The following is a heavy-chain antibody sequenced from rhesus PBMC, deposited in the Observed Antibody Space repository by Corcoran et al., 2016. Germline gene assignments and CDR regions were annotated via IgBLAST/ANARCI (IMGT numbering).Heavy chain of an antibody. CDR3: ARYCTGSGCSTFDY. CDR1: GGSISDDYY. Sequence: QVQLQESGPGLVKPSETLSLTCAVSGGSISDDYYWSWIRQPPGKGLEWIGYIYGSGGGTNYKPSLKNRVTMSIDTSKNQFSLKLSSVTAADTAVYYCARYCTGSGCSTFDYWGQGVLVTVSS. J-gene: IGHJ4*01. CDR2: IYGSGGGT. V-gene: IGHV4-106*01. D-gene: IGHD2-21*01.